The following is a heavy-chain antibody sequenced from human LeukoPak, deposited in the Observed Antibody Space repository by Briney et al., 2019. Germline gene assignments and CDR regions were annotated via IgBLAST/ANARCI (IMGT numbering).Heavy chain of an antibody. CDR1: GYTFTSYD. V-gene: IGHV1-8*01. Sequence: ASVKVSCKASGYTFTSYDINWVRQATGQGLEWMGWMNPNSGNTGYAQKFQGRVTITRNTSISTAYMELSSLRSEDTAVYYCASEYSSSSGFDYWGQGTLVTVSS. CDR2: MNPNSGNT. D-gene: IGHD6-6*01. J-gene: IGHJ4*02. CDR3: ASEYSSSSGFDY.